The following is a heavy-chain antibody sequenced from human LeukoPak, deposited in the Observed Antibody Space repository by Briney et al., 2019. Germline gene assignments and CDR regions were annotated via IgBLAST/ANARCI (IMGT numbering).Heavy chain of an antibody. J-gene: IGHJ6*03. D-gene: IGHD6-13*01. CDR1: GGRFSYYA. CDR3: GRGPLKQQLVKPDPDYYYYMDV. V-gene: IGHV1-69*01. Sequence: ASVKVSCKASGGRFSYYALTWVRQAPGQRFEWMGGIIPIFGTTNYAQKFQGRVTFTADESTTTAYMELSSLRFEDTAVYYCGRGPLKQQLVKPDPDYYYYMDVWGNGTTVTVSS. CDR2: IIPIFGTT.